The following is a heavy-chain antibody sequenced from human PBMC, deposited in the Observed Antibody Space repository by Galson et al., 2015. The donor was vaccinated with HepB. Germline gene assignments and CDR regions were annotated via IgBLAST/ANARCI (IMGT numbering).Heavy chain of an antibody. Sequence: SLRLSCAASGFTFSSYAMYWVRQAPGKGLEWVSAISGSGDTTYYADSVTGRFTISRDNSKNTLYLQMNSLRAEDTAVYYCAKESGDDSSGYDYWGQGTLVTVSS. CDR1: GFTFSSYA. J-gene: IGHJ4*02. V-gene: IGHV3-23*01. D-gene: IGHD3-22*01. CDR2: ISGSGDTT. CDR3: AKESGDDSSGYDY.